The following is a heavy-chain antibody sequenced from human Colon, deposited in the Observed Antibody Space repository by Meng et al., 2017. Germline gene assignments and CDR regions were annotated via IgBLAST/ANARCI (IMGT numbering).Heavy chain of an antibody. D-gene: IGHD3-16*01. CDR1: GASLSSSNW. V-gene: IGHV4-4*02. Sequence: QVQLQESGPGLVKPSGTLSLTCAVSGASLSSSNWWSWVRQPPGKGLEWIGEIYHGGDTNYNPSLKSRVNVSLDTSKNQFSLNVRSVTAADTAVYYCARDYWGSLDFWGQGILVTVSS. CDR3: ARDYWGSLDF. J-gene: IGHJ4*02. CDR2: IYHGGDT.